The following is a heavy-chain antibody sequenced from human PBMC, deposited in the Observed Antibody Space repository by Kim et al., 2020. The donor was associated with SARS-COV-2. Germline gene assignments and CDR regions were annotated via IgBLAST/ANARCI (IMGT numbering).Heavy chain of an antibody. CDR1: GGSITSSSYY. V-gene: IGHV4-39*01. D-gene: IGHD5-18*01. Sequence: SETLSLTCTVSGGSITSSSYYWGWIRQPPGKALEWIGSIYYNGDSYHNPSLKSRVTMLIDTSRNQFSLKLSSVTAADTAVYYCARRGNSNWFLDYWGPGSLVTVSS. J-gene: IGHJ4*02. CDR3: ARRGNSNWFLDY. CDR2: IYYNGDS.